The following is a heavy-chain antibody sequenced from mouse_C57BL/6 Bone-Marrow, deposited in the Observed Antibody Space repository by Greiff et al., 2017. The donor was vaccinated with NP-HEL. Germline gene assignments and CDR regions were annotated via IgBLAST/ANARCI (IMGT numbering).Heavy chain of an antibody. D-gene: IGHD2-2*01. Sequence: EVKLQESGPGLVKPSQSLSLTCSVTGYSITSGYYWNWIRQFPGNKLEWMGYISYDGSNNYNPSLKNRISITRDTSKNQFFLKLNSVTTEDTATYYCASEVTTGWGQGTLVTVSA. V-gene: IGHV3-6*01. J-gene: IGHJ3*01. CDR3: ASEVTTG. CDR1: GYSITSGYY. CDR2: ISYDGSN.